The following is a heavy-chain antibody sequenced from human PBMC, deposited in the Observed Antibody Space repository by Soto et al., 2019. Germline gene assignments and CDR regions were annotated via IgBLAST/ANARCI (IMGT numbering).Heavy chain of an antibody. CDR1: GFTFSSYW. CDR3: ARVSGFLEWLFHQTDYYMDV. V-gene: IGHV3-74*01. Sequence: GALRLSCAASGFTFSSYWMHWVRQAPGKGLVWVSRINSDGSSTSYADSVKGRFTISRDNAKNTLYLQMNSLRAEDTAVYYCARVSGFLEWLFHQTDYYMDVWGKGTTVTVSS. CDR2: INSDGSST. D-gene: IGHD3-3*01. J-gene: IGHJ6*03.